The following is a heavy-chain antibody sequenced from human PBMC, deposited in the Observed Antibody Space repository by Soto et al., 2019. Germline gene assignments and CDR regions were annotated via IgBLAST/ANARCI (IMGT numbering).Heavy chain of an antibody. Sequence: QVQLQESGPGLVKPSETLSLTCTVSGGSISSYYWSWIRQPPGKGLEWIGYIYYSGSTNYNPSLKCRXXIXVXTSKHQFSLKLSSVTAADTAVYYCARLPAYSGDFDYWGQGTLVTVSS. V-gene: IGHV4-59*01. CDR3: ARLPAYSGDFDY. D-gene: IGHD4-4*01. J-gene: IGHJ4*02. CDR2: IYYSGST. CDR1: GGSISSYY.